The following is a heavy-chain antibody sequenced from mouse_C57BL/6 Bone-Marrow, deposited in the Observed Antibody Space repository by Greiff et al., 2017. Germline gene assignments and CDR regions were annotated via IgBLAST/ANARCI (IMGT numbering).Heavy chain of an antibody. V-gene: IGHV1-5*01. D-gene: IGHD4-1*01. CDR2: IYPGNSDT. CDR3: TRLLTGTGGFAY. CDR1: GYTFTSYW. J-gene: IGHJ3*01. Sequence: EVQLQQSGTVLARPGASVKMSCKTSGYTFTSYWMHWVKQRPGQGLEWIGAIYPGNSDTSYNQKFKGKAKLTAVTAASTAYMELSSLTNEDSAVYYCTRLLTGTGGFAYWGQGTLVTVSA.